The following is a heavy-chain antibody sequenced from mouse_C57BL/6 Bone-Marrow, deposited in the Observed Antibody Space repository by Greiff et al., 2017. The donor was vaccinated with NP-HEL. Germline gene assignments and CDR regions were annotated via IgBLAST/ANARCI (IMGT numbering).Heavy chain of an antibody. CDR3: ARYGNYFIFDY. V-gene: IGHV1-18*01. J-gene: IGHJ2*01. D-gene: IGHD2-1*01. CDR2: INPNNGGT. Sequence: VQLKQSGPELVKPGASVKIPCKASGYTFTDYNMDWVKQSHGKSLEWIGDINPNNGGTIYNQKFKGKATLTVDKSSSTAYMELRSLTSEDTAVYYCARYGNYFIFDYWGQGTTLTVSS. CDR1: GYTFTDYN.